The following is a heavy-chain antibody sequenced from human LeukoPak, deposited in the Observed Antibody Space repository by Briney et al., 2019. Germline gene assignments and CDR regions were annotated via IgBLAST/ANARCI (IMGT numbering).Heavy chain of an antibody. CDR3: AKDRGSPVVVTAFDY. CDR1: GFTFSSYA. J-gene: IGHJ4*02. D-gene: IGHD2-21*02. CDR2: ISGSGGST. Sequence: PGGSQRLSCAASGFTFSSYAMTWVRQAPGKGLEWVSTISGSGGSTYNADSVKGRFTISRDNSKNTLYLQMNSLRAEDTAVYYCAKDRGSPVVVTAFDYWGQGTLVTVSS. V-gene: IGHV3-23*01.